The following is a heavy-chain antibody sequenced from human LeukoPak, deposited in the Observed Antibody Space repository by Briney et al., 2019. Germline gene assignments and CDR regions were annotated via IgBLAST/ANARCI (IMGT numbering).Heavy chain of an antibody. V-gene: IGHV3-9*01. CDR3: AKDKGRGWYTYFDY. D-gene: IGHD6-19*01. CDR1: GFTFDDYA. Sequence: PGRSLRLSCAASGFTFDDYAMHWVRQAPGKGLEWVSGISWNSGSIGYADSVKGRFTISRDNAKNSLYLQMNSLRAEDTALYYCAKDKGRGWYTYFDYWGQGTLVTVSS. J-gene: IGHJ4*02. CDR2: ISWNSGSI.